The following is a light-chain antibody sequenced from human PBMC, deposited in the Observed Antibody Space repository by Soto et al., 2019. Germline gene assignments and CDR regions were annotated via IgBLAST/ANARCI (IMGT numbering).Light chain of an antibody. J-gene: IGKJ5*01. V-gene: IGKV3D-15*01. CDR1: QSVSSN. Sequence: EIVMTQSPATLSVSPGERATLSCRASQSVSSNLAWYQQKPGQAPRLLIYGASTRATGIPATFSGSGSGTQFTLTISRLQSEDFAVYYCQKYNNWPAITFGQGTRLEIK. CDR2: GAS. CDR3: QKYNNWPAIT.